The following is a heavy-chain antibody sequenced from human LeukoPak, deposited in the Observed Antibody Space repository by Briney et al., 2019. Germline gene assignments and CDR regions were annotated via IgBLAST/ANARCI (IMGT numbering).Heavy chain of an antibody. CDR3: ARVSDCCDAFDN. CDR1: GGSFSGNY. J-gene: IGHJ3*02. V-gene: IGHV4-34*01. D-gene: IGHD2-21*02. Sequence: SETLSLTCAVYGGSFSGNYWSWIRQPPGKGLEWIGEINHSGSTNYNPSLKSRVTISIDTSKNQFSLKLSSVTAADTAVYYCARVSDCCDAFDNWGQGTMVTVSS. CDR2: INHSGST.